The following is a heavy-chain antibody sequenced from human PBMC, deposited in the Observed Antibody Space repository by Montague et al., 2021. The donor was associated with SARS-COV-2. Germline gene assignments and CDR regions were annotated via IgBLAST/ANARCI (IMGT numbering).Heavy chain of an antibody. CDR2: IDWDDDK. Sequence: PALVKPTQTLTLTCTFSGFSLSTSGMCVSWIRQPPGKALEWLALIDWDDDKYYSTSLKTRLTISKDTSKTQVVLTMTNMDPVDTATYYCARYYYDSSGYYYFDYWAREPWSPSPQ. V-gene: IGHV2-70*01. CDR1: GFSLSTSGMC. CDR3: ARYYYDSSGYYYFDY. D-gene: IGHD3-22*01. J-gene: IGHJ4*02.